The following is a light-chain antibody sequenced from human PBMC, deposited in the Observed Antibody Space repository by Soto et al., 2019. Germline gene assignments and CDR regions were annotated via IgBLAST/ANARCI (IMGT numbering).Light chain of an antibody. CDR2: DVN. V-gene: IGLV2-11*01. CDR3: CSYAGSPLV. CDR1: INDVGGYNY. Sequence: QSVLTQPRSVSGSPGQSVTISCTGTINDVGGYNYVSWYQQHPGKAPKLMIYDVNKWPSGVPDRFSGSKSGNTASLTISGLQAEDEADYYCCSYAGSPLVFGGGTKLTVL. J-gene: IGLJ2*01.